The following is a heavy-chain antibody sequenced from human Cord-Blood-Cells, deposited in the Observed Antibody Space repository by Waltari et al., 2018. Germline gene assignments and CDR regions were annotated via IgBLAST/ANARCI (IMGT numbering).Heavy chain of an antibody. CDR1: GGSISSYY. CDR2: IYYSGGT. V-gene: IGHV4-59*01. Sequence: QVQLQESGPGLVKPSETLSLTCTVSGGSISSYYWSWIRQPPGKGLEWIGYIYYSGGTNDNPSVESRVTISVDTSKNQFSLKLSSVTAANTAVYYCARVRQLGIWSRWYVDLWGRGTLVTVSS. CDR3: ARVRQLGIWSRWYVDL. D-gene: IGHD7-27*01. J-gene: IGHJ2*01.